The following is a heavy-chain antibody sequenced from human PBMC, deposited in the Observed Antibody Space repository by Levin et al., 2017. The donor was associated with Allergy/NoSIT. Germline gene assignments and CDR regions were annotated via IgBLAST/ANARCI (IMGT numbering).Heavy chain of an antibody. CDR1: GFTFSTSG. J-gene: IGHJ4*02. CDR2: ISHDGSDK. V-gene: IGHV3-30*18. D-gene: IGHD1-26*01. CDR3: AKDFSGNGAHDY. Sequence: PPGGSLRLSCAASGFTFSTSGMHWVRQAPGKGLEWVAVISHDGSDKTYADSVKGRITISRDNSKNTLYLQMNSLRPEDTAVYYCAKDFSGNGAHDYWGQGTLVTVSS.